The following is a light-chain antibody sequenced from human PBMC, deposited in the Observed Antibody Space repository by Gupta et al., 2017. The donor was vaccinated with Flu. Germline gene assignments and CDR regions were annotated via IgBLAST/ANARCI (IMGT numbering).Light chain of an antibody. J-gene: IGKJ3*01. CDR2: DAS. CDR3: QQRSNWPPGT. Sequence: ERATPSCRASQSLSNSLAWYQQKSGQAPRLIIFDASHRATGIPTRFSGSGSGTDFTLTISSLEPEDVAVYYCQQRSNWPPGTFGPGTKVDIK. CDR1: QSLSNS. V-gene: IGKV3-11*01.